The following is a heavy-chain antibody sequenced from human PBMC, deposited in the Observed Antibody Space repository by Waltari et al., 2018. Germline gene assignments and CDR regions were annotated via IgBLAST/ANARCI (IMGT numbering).Heavy chain of an antibody. V-gene: IGHV4-59*01. D-gene: IGHD3-22*01. J-gene: IGHJ4*02. CDR2: IYYSGST. CDR3: ARNSRTYYYDSSGYTFDY. Sequence: QVQLQESGPGLVKPSETLSLTCTVSGGSISRYYCSWSRQHPGKGLEWIGYIYYSGSTNYNPSLKSRVTISVDTSKNQFSLKLSSVTAADTAVYYCARNSRTYYYDSSGYTFDYWGQGTLVTVSS. CDR1: GGSISRYY.